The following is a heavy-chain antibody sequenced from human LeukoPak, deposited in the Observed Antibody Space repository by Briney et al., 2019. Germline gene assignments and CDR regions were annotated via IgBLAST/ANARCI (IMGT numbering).Heavy chain of an antibody. CDR3: VSGSVDAFDI. V-gene: IGHV3-64D*09. CDR2: ISSNGGST. D-gene: IGHD3-22*01. J-gene: IGHJ3*02. Sequence: GESLRLSCSASGFTFSSYAMHWVRQAPGKGLEYVSAISSNGGSTYYADSVKGRFTISRDNSKNTLYLQMRSLRAEDTAVYYCVSGSVDAFDIWGQGTMVTVSS. CDR1: GFTFSSYA.